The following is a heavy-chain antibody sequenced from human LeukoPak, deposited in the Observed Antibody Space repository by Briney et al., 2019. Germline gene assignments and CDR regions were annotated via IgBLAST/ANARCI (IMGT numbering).Heavy chain of an antibody. CDR3: PLIWFGESYSDY. J-gene: IGHJ4*02. Sequence: SETLSLTCTVSGGSISSYYWSWIRQPPGKGLEWIGYIYYSGSTNYNPSLKSRVTISVDTSKNQFSLKLSSVTAADTAVYYCPLIWFGESYSDYWGQGTLVTVSS. D-gene: IGHD3-10*01. CDR2: IYYSGST. CDR1: GGSISSYY. V-gene: IGHV4-59*08.